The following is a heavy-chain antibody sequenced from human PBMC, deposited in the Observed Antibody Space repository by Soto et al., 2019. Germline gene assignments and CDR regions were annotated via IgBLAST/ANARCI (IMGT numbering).Heavy chain of an antibody. D-gene: IGHD1-26*01. Sequence: PGGSLRLSCVVSVFPLGANAMSWVRQAPGKGLEWVSGLSNTGRRTSYADSVKGRFNISRDNSENTVYLQMNSLRVEDTAVYYCATQMGATQGPFDNWGQGTLVTVS. CDR2: LSNTGRRT. J-gene: IGHJ4*02. V-gene: IGHV3-23*01. CDR3: ATQMGATQGPFDN. CDR1: VFPLGANA.